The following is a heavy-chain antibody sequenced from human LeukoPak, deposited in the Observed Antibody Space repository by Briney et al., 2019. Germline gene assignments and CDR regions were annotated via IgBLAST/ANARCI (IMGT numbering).Heavy chain of an antibody. Sequence: GGSLRLSCAASGFTFTNHWMSWVRQAPGKGLEWVANIKQDGSEKYYVDSAKGRFTISRDNAKNSLNLQMNSLRAEDTAVYYCARNGGSFDYWGQGTLVTVSS. CDR2: IKQDGSEK. V-gene: IGHV3-7*01. D-gene: IGHD3-10*01. J-gene: IGHJ4*02. CDR3: ARNGGSFDY. CDR1: GFTFTNHW.